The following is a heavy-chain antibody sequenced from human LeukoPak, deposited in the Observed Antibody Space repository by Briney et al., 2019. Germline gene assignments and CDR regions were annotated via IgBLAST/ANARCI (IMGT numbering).Heavy chain of an antibody. CDR1: GGSISGTYY. D-gene: IGHD6-19*01. CDR2: IYTSGST. CDR3: ARGKQYAVDY. V-gene: IGHV4-4*07. J-gene: IGHJ4*02. Sequence: PSETLSLTCTVSGGSISGTYYWSWIRQPAGKGLEWIGRIYTSGSTNYDPSLKSRVTISVDKSNNQFSLMLSSVTAADPAVYYCARGKQYAVDYWGQGILVTVSP.